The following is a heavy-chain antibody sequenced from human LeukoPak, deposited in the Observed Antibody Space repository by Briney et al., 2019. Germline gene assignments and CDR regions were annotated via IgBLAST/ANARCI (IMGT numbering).Heavy chain of an antibody. Sequence: GGSLRLSCAASGFRFSSYPMSWVRQAPGKGLEWVSAISGSGGSTYYADSVKGRSTISRDNSKNTLYLQMNSLRAEDTAVYYCAKDTHYDFWSGYSLFDYWGQGTLVTVSS. CDR3: AKDTHYDFWSGYSLFDY. CDR1: GFRFSSYP. J-gene: IGHJ4*02. V-gene: IGHV3-23*01. CDR2: ISGSGGST. D-gene: IGHD3-3*01.